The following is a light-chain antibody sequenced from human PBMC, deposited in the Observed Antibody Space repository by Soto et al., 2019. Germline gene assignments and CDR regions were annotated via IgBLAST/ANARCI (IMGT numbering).Light chain of an antibody. CDR2: EVS. CDR1: SSDVGTYNY. J-gene: IGLJ2*01. CDR3: SSYAGSNVV. V-gene: IGLV2-8*01. Sequence: QSALTQPPSASGSPGQSVTISCTGTSSDVGTYNYVSWYQKHPGKAPKLMIYEVSKRPSGVPDRFSGSKSGNTASLTVSGLQTEDEADYYCSSYAGSNVVVGGGTQLTVL.